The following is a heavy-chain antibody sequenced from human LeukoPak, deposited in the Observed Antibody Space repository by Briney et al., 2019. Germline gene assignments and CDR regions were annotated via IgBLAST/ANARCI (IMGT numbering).Heavy chain of an antibody. J-gene: IGHJ6*03. CDR3: ARGSDGEDYFYMDC. CDR2: MNTKSGAT. Sequence: ASLKVSCETSGYTFTGYYLHWVRQAPGQGLEWMGWMNTKSGATDYARTFQGRVTMTRDTSISTAYMELNRLRAEDTGVYFCARGSDGEDYFYMDCWGKGTTVTVSS. V-gene: IGHV1-2*02. CDR1: GYTFTGYY.